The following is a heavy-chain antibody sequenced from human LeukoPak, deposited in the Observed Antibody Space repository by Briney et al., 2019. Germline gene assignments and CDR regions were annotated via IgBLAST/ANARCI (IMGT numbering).Heavy chain of an antibody. CDR2: ISKDGSDK. V-gene: IGHV3-30-3*01. Sequence: GGSMRLSCAASGFTFSDYAMHWVRQAPGRGLEWVAVISKDGSDKYYPGSVRGRFTISRDNSKNTIYLQMDSLRAEDTAIYYCARDYWWNYDYWGQGTLVTVSS. J-gene: IGHJ4*02. CDR1: GFTFSDYA. D-gene: IGHD1-7*01. CDR3: ARDYWWNYDY.